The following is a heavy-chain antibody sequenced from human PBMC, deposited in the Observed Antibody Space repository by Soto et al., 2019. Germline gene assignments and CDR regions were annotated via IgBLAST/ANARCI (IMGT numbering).Heavy chain of an antibody. CDR1: GFTFSSYA. D-gene: IGHD1-1*01. J-gene: IGHJ4*02. V-gene: IGHV3-23*01. CDR3: ARLTEAERH. CDR2: ISGSGGST. Sequence: PGGSLRLSCAASGFTFSSYAMSWVRQAPGKGLGWVSAISGSGGSTYYADSVKGRFTISRDNSKNTLHLQMNSLRAEDTAVYYCARLTEAERHWGQGALVTVSS.